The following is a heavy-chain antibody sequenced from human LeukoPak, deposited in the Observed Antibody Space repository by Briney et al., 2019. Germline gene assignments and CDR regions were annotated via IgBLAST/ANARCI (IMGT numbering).Heavy chain of an antibody. V-gene: IGHV1-18*01. CDR3: ARGYCSSTRNWFDP. Sequence: VASAKVSCKASGYTFTSYGISWVRQAPGQGLEWMGWISAYNGNTNYAQKLQGRVTMTTDTSTSTAYMELRSLRSDDTAVYYCARGYCSSTRNWFDPWGQGTLVTVSS. J-gene: IGHJ5*02. CDR2: ISAYNGNT. D-gene: IGHD2-2*01. CDR1: GYTFTSYG.